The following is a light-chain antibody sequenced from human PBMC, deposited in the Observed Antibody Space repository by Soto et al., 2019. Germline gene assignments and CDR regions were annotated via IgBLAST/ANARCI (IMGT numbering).Light chain of an antibody. CDR2: ASN. V-gene: IGLV2-23*01. CDR3: CSFAGSFTWV. J-gene: IGLJ3*02. Sequence: QSVLTQPASVSGSRGQSITISCSGTSGDIGTYNLVSWFRQRPGSAPELLIFASNKRASGVSERFSGSRSGHTASLTISGLQAEDECASYCCSFAGSFTWVFGGGTKLTVL. CDR1: SGDIGTYNL.